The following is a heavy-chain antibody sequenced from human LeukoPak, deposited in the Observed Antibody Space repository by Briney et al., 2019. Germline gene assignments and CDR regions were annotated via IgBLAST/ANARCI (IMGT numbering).Heavy chain of an antibody. J-gene: IGHJ6*02. Sequence: SGTLSLTCTVSGGSISSSSYYWGWIRQPPGKGLEWIGSIYYSGSTYYNPSLKSRVTISVDTSKNQFSLKLSSVTAADTAVYYCARYDFWSGSPYGVDVWGQGTTVTVSS. CDR2: IYYSGST. CDR1: GGSISSSSYY. V-gene: IGHV4-39*01. CDR3: ARYDFWSGSPYGVDV. D-gene: IGHD3/OR15-3a*01.